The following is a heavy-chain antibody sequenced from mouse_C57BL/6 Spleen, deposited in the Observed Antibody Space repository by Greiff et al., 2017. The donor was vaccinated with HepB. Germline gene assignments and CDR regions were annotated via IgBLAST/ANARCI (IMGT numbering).Heavy chain of an antibody. Sequence: EVQLQQSGPVLVKPGASVKMSCKASGYTFTDYYMNWVKQSHGKSLEWIGVINPYNGGTSYNQKFKGKATLTVDKSSSTAYMELNSLTSEDSAVYYCAREGDHGDYFDYWGQGTTLTVSS. D-gene: IGHD3-3*01. CDR1: GYTFTDYY. CDR3: AREGDHGDYFDY. J-gene: IGHJ2*01. CDR2: INPYNGGT. V-gene: IGHV1-19*01.